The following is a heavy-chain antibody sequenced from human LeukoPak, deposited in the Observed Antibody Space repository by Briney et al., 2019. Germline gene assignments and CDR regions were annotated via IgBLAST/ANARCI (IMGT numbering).Heavy chain of an antibody. CDR3: ARGERAMATRKAGFDY. CDR1: GYDFANSW. Sequence: GESLKISCTASGYDFANSWIGWVRQMPGKGLEWMGIIYPRDSDTIYSPFFQGQVTISANKSIRTAYLQWSSLTASDTAMYYCARGERAMATRKAGFDYWGQGTLVTVSS. D-gene: IGHD5-24*01. J-gene: IGHJ4*02. CDR2: IYPRDSDT. V-gene: IGHV5-51*01.